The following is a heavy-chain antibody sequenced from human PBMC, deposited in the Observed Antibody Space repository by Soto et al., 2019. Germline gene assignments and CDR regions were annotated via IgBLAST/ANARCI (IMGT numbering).Heavy chain of an antibody. Sequence: EVQLVESGGGLVQPGGSLRLSCAASGFTFNSYSMNWVRQAPGKGLEWVSYISCSSTTKYYTDSVKGRFTSSRDYAKNSLYLQRNSVRDDETAGYYCARPSSGWENGLDAWGQGTLVTVSS. CDR2: ISCSSTTK. CDR3: ARPSSGWENGLDA. CDR1: GFTFNSYS. D-gene: IGHD6-19*01. J-gene: IGHJ5*02. V-gene: IGHV3-48*02.